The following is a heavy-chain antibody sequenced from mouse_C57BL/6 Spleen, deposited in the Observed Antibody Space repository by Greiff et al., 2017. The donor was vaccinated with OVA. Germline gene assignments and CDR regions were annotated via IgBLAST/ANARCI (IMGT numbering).Heavy chain of an antibody. CDR3: TTFITTVLAFGY. Sequence: QVQLQQSGAELVRPGASVTLSCKASGYTFTDYEMHWVKQTTVHGLEWIGAIDPETGGTAYNQKFKGKAILTADKSSSTAYMELRSLTSEDSAVYYCTTFITTVLAFGYWGQGTTLTVSS. D-gene: IGHD1-1*01. CDR2: IDPETGGT. V-gene: IGHV1-15*01. J-gene: IGHJ2*01. CDR1: GYTFTDYE.